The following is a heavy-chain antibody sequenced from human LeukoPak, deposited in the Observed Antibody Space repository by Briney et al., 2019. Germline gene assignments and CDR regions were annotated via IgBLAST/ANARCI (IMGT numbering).Heavy chain of an antibody. Sequence: ASVKVSCKASGYTFTGYYMHWVRQAPGQGLEWMGWINPNSGGTNYAQKFQGRVTMTRDTSISTAYMVLSRLRSDDTAVYYCARDQGYCSSTSCSHWFDPWGQGTLVTVSS. CDR3: ARDQGYCSSTSCSHWFDP. V-gene: IGHV1-2*02. CDR1: GYTFTGYY. J-gene: IGHJ5*02. D-gene: IGHD2-2*01. CDR2: INPNSGGT.